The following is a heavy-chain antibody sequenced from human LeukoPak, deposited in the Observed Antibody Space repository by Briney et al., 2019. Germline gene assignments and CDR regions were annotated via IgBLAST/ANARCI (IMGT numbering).Heavy chain of an antibody. J-gene: IGHJ4*02. CDR2: INWNGGST. Sequence: GGSLRLSCAASGFTFDDYGMSWVRQAPGKGLEWVSGINWNGGSTGYADSVKGRFTISRDNAKNSLYLQMNSLRAEDTALYYCARGSYSYGYSLFDYWGQGTLVTVSS. CDR3: ARGSYSYGYSLFDY. CDR1: GFTFDDYG. V-gene: IGHV3-20*04. D-gene: IGHD5-18*01.